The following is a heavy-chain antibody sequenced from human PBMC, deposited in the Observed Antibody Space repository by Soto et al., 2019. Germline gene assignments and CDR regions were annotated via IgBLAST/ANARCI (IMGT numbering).Heavy chain of an antibody. D-gene: IGHD6-19*01. CDR3: AKESPNSSGWYSGMDV. Sequence: GGSLRLSCAASGFTFDDYTMHWVRQAPGKGLEWVSLISWDGGSTYYADSVKGRFTISRDNGKNTLYLQMNSLRTEDTALYYCAKESPNSSGWYSGMDVWGQGTTVTVSS. J-gene: IGHJ6*02. CDR1: GFTFDDYT. V-gene: IGHV3-43*01. CDR2: ISWDGGST.